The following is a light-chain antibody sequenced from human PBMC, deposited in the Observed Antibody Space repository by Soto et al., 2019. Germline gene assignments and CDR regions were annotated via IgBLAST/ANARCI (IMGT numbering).Light chain of an antibody. CDR1: QGIRNM. CDR3: QQANSLPRT. CDR2: SAS. V-gene: IGKV1-12*01. Sequence: DIQMTQSPSFVSASVGDRVTITCRASQGIRNMLGWYQQKPGKAPKLLMYSASALMGGVPSRFSGSGSGTDFTLTISSLQPEDFATYYCQQANSLPRTFGPGTKVDIK. J-gene: IGKJ3*01.